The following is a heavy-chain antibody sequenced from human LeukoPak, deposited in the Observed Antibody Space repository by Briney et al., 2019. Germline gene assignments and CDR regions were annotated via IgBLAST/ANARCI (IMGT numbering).Heavy chain of an antibody. CDR3: ARGPRDTATVAYYYYGMDI. CDR2: ISGSGGST. D-gene: IGHD5-18*01. J-gene: IGHJ6*02. V-gene: IGHV3-23*01. Sequence: QPGGSLRLSCAASGFTFSSYAMSWVRQVPGKGLEWVSGISGSGGSTYYADSVKGRFTTSRDCTRNSMYLQMNSLRAEDTAVYYCARGPRDTATVAYYYYGMDIWGQGTTVTVS. CDR1: GFTFSSYA.